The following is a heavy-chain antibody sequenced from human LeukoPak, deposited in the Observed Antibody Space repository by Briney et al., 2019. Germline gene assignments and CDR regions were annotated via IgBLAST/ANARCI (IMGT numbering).Heavy chain of an antibody. D-gene: IGHD3-10*01. V-gene: IGHV3-74*01. CDR1: GFTFSHYW. CDR2: INSDGNST. Sequence: GGSLRLSCAASGFTFSHYWMSWVRQAPGKGLVWVSRINSDGNSTNYADSVKGRFTISRDNAKNTLYLQMNSLRAEDTAVYFCARVLDGSGSRSFDYWGQGTLVTVSS. J-gene: IGHJ4*02. CDR3: ARVLDGSGSRSFDY.